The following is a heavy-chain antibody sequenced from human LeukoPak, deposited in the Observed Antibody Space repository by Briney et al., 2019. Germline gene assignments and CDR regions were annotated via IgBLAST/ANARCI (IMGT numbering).Heavy chain of an antibody. CDR3: ARTVEMATIVGYFDY. CDR2: IYPGDSDT. V-gene: IGHV5-51*01. Sequence: GGSLRLSCKGSGYSFTSYWIGWVRQMPGKGLEWMGIIYPGDSDTRYSPSFQGQVTISADKSISTAYLQWSSLKAPDTAMYYCARTVEMATIVGYFDYWGQGTLVTVSP. J-gene: IGHJ4*02. D-gene: IGHD5-24*01. CDR1: GYSFTSYW.